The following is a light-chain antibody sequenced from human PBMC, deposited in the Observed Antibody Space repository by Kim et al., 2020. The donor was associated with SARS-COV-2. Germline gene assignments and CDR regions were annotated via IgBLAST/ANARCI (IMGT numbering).Light chain of an antibody. J-gene: IGLJ2*01. V-gene: IGLV3-1*01. CDR1: ELGDKF. Sequence: SYELTQPPSVSVSPGQTASITCSGEELGDKFACWYQQKAGQSPVLVIFHDTKRPSGIPERFSGSNSGNTATLTISGTQAMDEADYYCQTWDSSTVVFGGG. CDR2: HDT. CDR3: QTWDSSTVV.